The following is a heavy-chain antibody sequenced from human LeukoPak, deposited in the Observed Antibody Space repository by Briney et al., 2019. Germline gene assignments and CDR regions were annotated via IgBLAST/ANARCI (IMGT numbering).Heavy chain of an antibody. CDR2: IKLDGSVK. V-gene: IGHV3-7*01. Sequence: GGSLRLSCAAFGFTFSNYWMNWVRQAPGKGLEWVAIIKLDGSVKYYVDSVKGRFSISRDNAKNSVYLQMNNLRAEDTAVYYCAELGITMIGGVWGKGTTVTISS. CDR3: AELGITMIGGV. CDR1: GFTFSNYW. J-gene: IGHJ6*04. D-gene: IGHD3-10*02.